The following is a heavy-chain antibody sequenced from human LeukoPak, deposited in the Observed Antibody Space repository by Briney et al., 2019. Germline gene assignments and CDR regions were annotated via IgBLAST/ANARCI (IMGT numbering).Heavy chain of an antibody. V-gene: IGHV6-1*01. CDR1: GDSVSSNSVT. CDR3: ARRRRSIAATTPNRFDP. J-gene: IGHJ5*02. Sequence: SQTLSLTCAISGDSVSSNSVTWNWIRQSPSRGLEWLGRTYYRSNWYHDYAVSVKCRISIYPDTSKNQFSLQLDSVTAADTAVYYCARRRRSIAATTPNRFDPWGQGTLVTVSS. D-gene: IGHD2-15*01. CDR2: TYYRSNWYH.